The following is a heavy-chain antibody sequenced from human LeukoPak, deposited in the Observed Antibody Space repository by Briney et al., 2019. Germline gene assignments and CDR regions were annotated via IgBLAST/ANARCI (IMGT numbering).Heavy chain of an antibody. CDR1: GYTFTGYY. Sequence: GASVKVSCKASGYTFTGYYIHWVRQAPGQGLEWMGWINPNINGTNYAQKFQGRVTMTRDTPISTAYMELSRLRSDDTAVYYCARGPWVGSIYHTPTIAAAGGNDYWGQGTLVTVSS. CDR2: INPNINGT. CDR3: ARGPWVGSIYHTPTIAAAGGNDY. J-gene: IGHJ4*02. V-gene: IGHV1-2*02. D-gene: IGHD6-13*01.